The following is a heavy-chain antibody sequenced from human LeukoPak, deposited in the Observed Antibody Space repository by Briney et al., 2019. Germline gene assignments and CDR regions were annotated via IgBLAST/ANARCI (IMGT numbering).Heavy chain of an antibody. Sequence: GSVRVSCKASGYTFTGYYMNWVRQAPGQGLEWMGWINPNSGGTNYAQKFQGRVTMTRDTSISTAYMELSRLRSDDTAVYYCARDGITIFGVVTLDNWFDPWGQGTLVTVSS. CDR1: GYTFTGYY. J-gene: IGHJ5*02. CDR2: INPNSGGT. V-gene: IGHV1-2*02. D-gene: IGHD3-3*01. CDR3: ARDGITIFGVVTLDNWFDP.